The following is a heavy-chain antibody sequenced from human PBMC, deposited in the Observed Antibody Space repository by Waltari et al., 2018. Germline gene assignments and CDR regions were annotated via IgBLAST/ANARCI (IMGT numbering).Heavy chain of an antibody. D-gene: IGHD6-19*01. J-gene: IGHJ4*02. V-gene: IGHV4-59*01. Sequence: QVQLQESGPGLVKPSETLSLTCTVSGGSISSYYWSWIRQPAGKGLEWIGYIYYSGSTNYNPSLKSRVTISVDTSKNQFSLKLSSVTAADTAVYYCAREGSGWYSGNFDYWGQGTLVTVSS. CDR1: GGSISSYY. CDR3: AREGSGWYSGNFDY. CDR2: IYYSGST.